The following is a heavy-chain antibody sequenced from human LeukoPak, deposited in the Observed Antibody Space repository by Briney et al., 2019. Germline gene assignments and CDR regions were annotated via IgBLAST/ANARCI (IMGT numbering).Heavy chain of an antibody. CDR2: ISAYNGNT. J-gene: IGHJ4*02. V-gene: IGHV1-18*01. CDR3: ARVWWEHRRENYFDY. Sequence: GASVKVSCKASGYTFTSYGISWVRQAPGQGLEWMGWISAYNGNTNYAQKLQGRVTMTTDTSTSTAYMELRSLRSDDTAVYYCARVWWEHRRENYFDYWGQGTLVTVSS. CDR1: GYTFTSYG. D-gene: IGHD1-26*01.